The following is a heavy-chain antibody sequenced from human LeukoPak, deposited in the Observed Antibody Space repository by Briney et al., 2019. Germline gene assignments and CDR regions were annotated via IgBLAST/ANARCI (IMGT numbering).Heavy chain of an antibody. V-gene: IGHV3-30*18. CDR3: AKVKENSNYYYYYYMDV. J-gene: IGHJ6*03. Sequence: GGSLRLSCAASGFTFSSYGMHWVRQAPGKGLEWVAVISYDGSNKYYADSVKGRFTISRDNSKNTLYLQMNSLRAEDTAVYYCAKVKENSNYYYYYYMDVWGKGTTVTVSS. CDR1: GFTFSSYG. D-gene: IGHD4-11*01. CDR2: ISYDGSNK.